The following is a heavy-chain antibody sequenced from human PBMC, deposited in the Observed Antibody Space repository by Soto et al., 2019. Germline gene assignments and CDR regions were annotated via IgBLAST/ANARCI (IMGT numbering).Heavy chain of an antibody. CDR2: IYPGDSDA. V-gene: IGHV5-51*01. D-gene: IGHD3-9*01. CDR1: GYSFTSYW. J-gene: IGHJ5*02. CDR3: ARQDGILTRSADNNWFDP. Sequence: PGESLKISCKGSGYSFTSYWIGWVRQMPVKGLEWMGLIYPGDSDARYSPSFQGQVTISADKSISTAYLQWSSLKASDTAMYYCARQDGILTRSADNNWFDPSGQGTLVTVSS.